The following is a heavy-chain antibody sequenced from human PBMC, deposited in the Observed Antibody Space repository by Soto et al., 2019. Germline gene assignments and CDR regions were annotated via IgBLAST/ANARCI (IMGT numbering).Heavy chain of an antibody. CDR1: GFTFSSYG. V-gene: IGHV3-30*18. D-gene: IGHD3-22*01. CDR3: AKAAWVGWIVARRRAYYFDY. CDR2: ISYDGSNK. Sequence: PGGSLRLSCAASGFTFSSYGMHWVRQAPGKGLEGVAVISYDGSNKYYADSVKGRFTISRDNSKNTLYLQMNSLRAEDTAVYYCAKAAWVGWIVARRRAYYFDYWGQGTLVTVS. J-gene: IGHJ4*02.